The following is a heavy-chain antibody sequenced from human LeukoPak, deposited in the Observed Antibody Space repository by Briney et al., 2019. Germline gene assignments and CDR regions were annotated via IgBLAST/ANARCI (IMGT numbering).Heavy chain of an antibody. V-gene: IGHV3-21*01. CDR1: GFTFSSFS. J-gene: IGHJ4*02. Sequence: PGVSLRLSCAASGFTFSSFSMNWVRQAPGKGLEWVSSISSSSSYIYYADSVKGRFTISRDNAKNSLYLQVNSLRADDTAVYYCARADKTHPYYFDYWGQGTLVTVSS. CDR3: ARADKTHPYYFDY. CDR2: ISSSSSYI. D-gene: IGHD2-15*01.